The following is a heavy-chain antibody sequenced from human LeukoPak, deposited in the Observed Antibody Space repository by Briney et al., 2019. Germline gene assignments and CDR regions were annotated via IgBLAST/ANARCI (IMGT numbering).Heavy chain of an antibody. CDR1: GFTFSSYD. D-gene: IGHD3/OR15-3a*01. CDR2: IRSSGNTI. J-gene: IGHJ5*02. V-gene: IGHV3-48*03. CDR3: ARGFGLAYNWFDP. Sequence: GGSLRLSCAASGFTFSSYDMSWVRQAPGKGLEWVSYIRSSGNTIYYADSVKGRFTISRDNVKNALFLQMNSLRADDTAVYYCARGFGLAYNWFDPWGQGTLVTVSS.